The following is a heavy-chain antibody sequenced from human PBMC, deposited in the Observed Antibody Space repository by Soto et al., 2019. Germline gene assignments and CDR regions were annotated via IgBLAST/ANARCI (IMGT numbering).Heavy chain of an antibody. V-gene: IGHV1-2*04. CDR1: GYTFTGYY. CDR2: INPNSGGT. Sequence: QVQLVQSGAEVKKPGASVKVSCKASGYTFTGYYMHWVRQAPGQGLEWMGWINPNSGGTNYAQKFEGWVTXXRXTXISTAYMELCRLRSDDTAVYYCALERHYYGSVAFDIWGQGTMVTVSS. J-gene: IGHJ3*02. D-gene: IGHD3-10*01. CDR3: ALERHYYGSVAFDI.